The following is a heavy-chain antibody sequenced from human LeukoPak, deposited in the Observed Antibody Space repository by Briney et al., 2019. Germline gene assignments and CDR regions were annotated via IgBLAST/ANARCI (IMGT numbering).Heavy chain of an antibody. D-gene: IGHD4-17*01. Sequence: TSETLSLPCTVSGGSISSSPYFWGWIRQPPGKGLEWISSIYYSGTTYYNPSLKSRVTISVDTSKNQFSLMLSSVTAADTAVYYCSRHDYDGVQNYYSYYMDVWGKGTTVTVSS. V-gene: IGHV4-39*01. CDR2: IYYSGTT. CDR3: SRHDYDGVQNYYSYYMDV. J-gene: IGHJ6*03. CDR1: GGSISSSPYF.